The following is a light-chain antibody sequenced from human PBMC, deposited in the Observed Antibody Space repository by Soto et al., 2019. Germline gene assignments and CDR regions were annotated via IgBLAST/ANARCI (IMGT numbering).Light chain of an antibody. V-gene: IGLV2-14*03. CDR1: SSDVGGYDY. CDR2: DVS. CDR3: SSYSSSSTLVV. J-gene: IGLJ2*01. Sequence: QSALTQPASVSGSPGQSITISCTGTSSDVGGYDYVSWYQQYPDKAPKLMIYDVSNWPSGVSNRFSGSKSGNTASLTISGLQAEDEADYYCSSYSSSSTLVVFGGGTKVTVL.